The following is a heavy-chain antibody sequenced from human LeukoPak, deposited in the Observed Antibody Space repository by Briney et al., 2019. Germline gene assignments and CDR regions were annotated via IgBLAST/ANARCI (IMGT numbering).Heavy chain of an antibody. Sequence: ASVKVSCKASGYTFTGYYMHWVRQAPGQGLEWMGWINPNSGGTNYAQKFQGWATMTRDTSITTAYMELSRLRSDDTAVYYCARGGGYFDWLTDYWGQGTLVTVSS. CDR2: INPNSGGT. CDR1: GYTFTGYY. CDR3: ARGGGYFDWLTDY. D-gene: IGHD3-9*01. V-gene: IGHV1-2*04. J-gene: IGHJ4*02.